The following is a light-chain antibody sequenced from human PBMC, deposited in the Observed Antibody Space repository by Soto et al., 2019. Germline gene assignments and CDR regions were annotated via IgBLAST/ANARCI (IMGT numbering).Light chain of an antibody. CDR2: GAS. Sequence: EIVLTQSPGTLSLSPGDRATLSCRASQSVSSSYLAWYQQKPGQAPRLLIYGASTRATGIPARFSGSGSGTEFTLTISSLQSEDFAVYYCQQYNNWPGTFGQGTKVDIK. CDR3: QQYNNWPGT. V-gene: IGKV3-15*01. CDR1: QSVSSSY. J-gene: IGKJ1*01.